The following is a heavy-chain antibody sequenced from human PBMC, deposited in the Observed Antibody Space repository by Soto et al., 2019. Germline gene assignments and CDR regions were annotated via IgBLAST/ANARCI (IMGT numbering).Heavy chain of an antibody. V-gene: IGHV1-18*01. CDR3: ARKRQWEPLLY. CDR2: ASAYNRNT. D-gene: IGHD1-26*01. J-gene: IGHJ4*02. CDR1: GYTFTNYG. Sequence: QVRLVQSGAEVKRPGASVRVSCKASGYTFTNYGITWVRQVPGPGLEWMGWASAYNRNTNYAQKFEDRVIMTTDTSTGTAHMELRSLRYDDTAFYFGARKRQWEPLLYWGQGTLVTVSS.